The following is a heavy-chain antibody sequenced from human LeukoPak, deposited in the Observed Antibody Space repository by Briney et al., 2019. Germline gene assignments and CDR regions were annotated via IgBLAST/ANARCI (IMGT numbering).Heavy chain of an antibody. V-gene: IGHV4-59*01. J-gene: IGHJ6*03. CDR2: IYYSGST. CDR3: ARASMTTVTKRDPDLPTYYMDV. D-gene: IGHD4-17*01. CDR1: GVSISGYY. Sequence: KPSETLSLTCTVSGVSISGYYWSWIRQAPGKGLEWIGNIYYSGSTNYNPSLRSRVTISVDTSKNQFSLKLSSVTAADTAVYYCARASMTTVTKRDPDLPTYYMDVWGKGTTVTVSS.